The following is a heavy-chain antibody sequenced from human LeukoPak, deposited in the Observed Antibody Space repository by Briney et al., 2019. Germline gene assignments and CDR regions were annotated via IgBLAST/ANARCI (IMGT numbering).Heavy chain of an antibody. Sequence: ASVKVSCKASGYTFTGYYMHWVRQAPGQGLEWMGWINPNSGGTNYAQKFQGRVTMTRDTSISTAYMELSRLRSDDTALYYCARASSQYYYDSSVDWGQGTLVTVSS. J-gene: IGHJ4*02. CDR3: ARASSQYYYDSSVD. CDR2: INPNSGGT. CDR1: GYTFTGYY. D-gene: IGHD3-22*01. V-gene: IGHV1-2*02.